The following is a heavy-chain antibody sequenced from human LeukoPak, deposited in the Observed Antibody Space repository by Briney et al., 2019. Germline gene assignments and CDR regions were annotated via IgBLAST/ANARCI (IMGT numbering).Heavy chain of an antibody. V-gene: IGHV5-51*01. CDR3: ARQKGGYCSGGSCYSDY. CDR2: IYPGDSDI. Sequence: GESLKISCKGSGYSFTSYWIGWVRQMPGKGLEWMGIIYPGDSDIRYSPSFQGQVTISADKSISTAYLQWSSLKASDTAMYYCARQKGGYCSGGSCYSDYWGQGTLVTVSS. D-gene: IGHD2-15*01. CDR1: GYSFTSYW. J-gene: IGHJ4*02.